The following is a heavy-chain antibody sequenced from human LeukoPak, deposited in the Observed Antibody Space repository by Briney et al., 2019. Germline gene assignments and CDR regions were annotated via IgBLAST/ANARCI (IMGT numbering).Heavy chain of an antibody. V-gene: IGHV3-53*01. CDR2: IYSGGKT. Sequence: GGSLRLSCTVSGFTVSSNSWSWVRQAPGKGLEWVSFIYSGGKTHSSDSVKGRFTISRDNSKNTLYLQMNSLRAEDTAVYYCAKGGYYYDSSGYREYYWGQGTLVTVSS. J-gene: IGHJ4*02. CDR3: AKGGYYYDSSGYREYY. D-gene: IGHD3-22*01. CDR1: GFTVSSNS.